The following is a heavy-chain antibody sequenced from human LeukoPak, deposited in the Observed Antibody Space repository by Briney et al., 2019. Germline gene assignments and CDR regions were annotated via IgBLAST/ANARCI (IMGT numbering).Heavy chain of an antibody. CDR1: GFTFSTYW. V-gene: IGHV3-74*01. Sequence: GGSLRLSCAASGFTFSTYWMHWVRQAPGKGLVWVSRINSDGSRTTYADSVKGRFTISRAEAKNTLYLQMNRLRTEDTAVYYCARPETQYSSGLDGFDIWGQGTMVTVSS. CDR2: INSDGSRT. CDR3: ARPETQYSSGLDGFDI. D-gene: IGHD6-19*01. J-gene: IGHJ3*02.